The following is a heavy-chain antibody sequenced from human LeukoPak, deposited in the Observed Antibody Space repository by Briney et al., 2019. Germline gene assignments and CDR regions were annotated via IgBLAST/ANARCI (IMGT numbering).Heavy chain of an antibody. D-gene: IGHD6-13*01. V-gene: IGHV3-7*03. J-gene: IGHJ4*02. Sequence: GGSLRLSCAASGFTFSSYWMSWVRQAPGKGLEWVANIKQDGSEKYYVDSVKGRFTISRDNAKNSLYLQMNNLRAEDTAVYYCARGGMSSSSWYFHSFEYWGQGTLVTVSS. CDR3: ARGGMSSSSWYFHSFEY. CDR1: GFTFSSYW. CDR2: IKQDGSEK.